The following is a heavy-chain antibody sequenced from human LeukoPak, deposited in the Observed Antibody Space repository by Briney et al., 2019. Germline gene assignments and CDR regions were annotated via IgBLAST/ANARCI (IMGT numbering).Heavy chain of an antibody. V-gene: IGHV4-39*07. Sequence: SETLSLTCTVSGGSISSSSYYWGWIRQPPGKGLEWIGSIYYSGSTYYNPSLKSRVTISVDRSKNQFSLKLSSVTAADTAVYYCARDSSVAAGAFDIWGQGTMVTVSS. CDR1: GGSISSSSYY. CDR3: ARDSSVAAGAFDI. J-gene: IGHJ3*02. CDR2: IYYSGST. D-gene: IGHD6-25*01.